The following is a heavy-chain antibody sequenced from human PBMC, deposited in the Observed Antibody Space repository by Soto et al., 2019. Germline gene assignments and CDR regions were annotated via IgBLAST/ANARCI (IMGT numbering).Heavy chain of an antibody. CDR3: SRVYSTGSYFSDC. CDR2: ISTDPSRT. D-gene: IGHD3-22*01. CDR1: GFTFAGFP. Sequence: EVQLLESGGGLVQPGGSLRLSCAASGFTFAGFPLGWVRQTPGTGLEWVSAISTDPSRTYYADSVKGRFTISRDNSKNTLYLQMNSLRAEDTALYYCSRVYSTGSYFSDCWGQGTLVTVSS. J-gene: IGHJ4*02. V-gene: IGHV3-23*05.